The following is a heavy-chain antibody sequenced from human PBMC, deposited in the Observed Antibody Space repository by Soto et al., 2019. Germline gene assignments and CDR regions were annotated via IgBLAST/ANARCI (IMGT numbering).Heavy chain of an antibody. V-gene: IGHV3-30*18. CDR2: MSCDGSDI. J-gene: IGHJ4*02. D-gene: IGHD2-8*01. CDR1: GFDFSNYV. Sequence: GGSLRLSCAASGFDFSNYVLHWVLQAPGKGLEWVAVMSCDGSDIYYADSVKGRFTISRDNSKNTLYLQMKNLRPEDTAVYYCAKVREDIVLLVALDYWGQGTLGTV. CDR3: AKVREDIVLLVALDY.